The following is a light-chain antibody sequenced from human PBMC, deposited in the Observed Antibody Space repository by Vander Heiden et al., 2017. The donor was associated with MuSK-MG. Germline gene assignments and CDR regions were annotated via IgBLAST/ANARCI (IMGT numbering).Light chain of an antibody. CDR2: TNN. J-gene: IGLJ3*02. Sequence: SSELIQGPAVSVALGKTVRITCQGDSLRSYSASWYQQKPGQAPVLVIYTNNNRPSGIPDRFSGSSSGSAASLTITGAQADDEADYYCNSRDSDGNSLFGGGTKLTVL. V-gene: IGLV3-19*01. CDR1: SLRSYS. CDR3: NSRDSDGNSL.